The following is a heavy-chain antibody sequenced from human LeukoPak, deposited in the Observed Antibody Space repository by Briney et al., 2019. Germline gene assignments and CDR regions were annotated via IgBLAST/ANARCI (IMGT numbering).Heavy chain of an antibody. Sequence: GESLKISCKGSGYSFTTYWISWVRQMPGKGLEWMGRIDPSDSYTNYSPSFQGHVTISADKSISTAYLQWSSLKASDTAMYYCARHTYGEYGMDVWGQGTTVTVSS. CDR1: GYSFTTYW. V-gene: IGHV5-10-1*01. CDR3: ARHTYGEYGMDV. CDR2: IDPSDSYT. D-gene: IGHD3-10*01. J-gene: IGHJ6*02.